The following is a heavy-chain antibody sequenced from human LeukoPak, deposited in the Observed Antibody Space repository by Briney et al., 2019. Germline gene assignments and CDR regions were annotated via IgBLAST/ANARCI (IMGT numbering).Heavy chain of an antibody. D-gene: IGHD1-26*01. CDR2: FDPEDGET. V-gene: IGHV1-24*01. CDR3: ATDPKVGATPSFDY. Sequence: ASVKVSCKVSGYTLTELSMHWVRQAPGKGLEWMGGFDPEDGETIYAQKFQGRVTMTEDTSTDTAYMELSSLRSEDTAVYYCATDPKVGATPSFDYWGQGILVTVSS. CDR1: GYTLTELS. J-gene: IGHJ4*02.